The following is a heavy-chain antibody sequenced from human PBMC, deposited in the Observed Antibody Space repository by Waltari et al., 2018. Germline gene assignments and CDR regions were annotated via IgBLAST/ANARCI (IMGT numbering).Heavy chain of an antibody. J-gene: IGHJ4*02. CDR3: ARWSPLFDY. Sequence: EVQLVESGGGLVQPGGSLRLSCAASGFTFSSYSMNWVRQAPGKGLEWVSYISSSSSTIYYADSVKGRFTISRDNAKNSLYLQMNSLRAEDTAVYYCARWSPLFDYWGQGTLVTVSS. CDR1: GFTFSSYS. D-gene: IGHD2-15*01. V-gene: IGHV3-48*04. CDR2: ISSSSSTI.